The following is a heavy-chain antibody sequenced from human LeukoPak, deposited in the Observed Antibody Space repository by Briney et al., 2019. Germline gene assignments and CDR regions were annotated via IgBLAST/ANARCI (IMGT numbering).Heavy chain of an antibody. CDR1: GFTFSSYA. CDR2: ISYDGSNK. CDR3: AKHDSSSPRGASDY. D-gene: IGHD6-13*01. J-gene: IGHJ4*02. V-gene: IGHV3-30-3*01. Sequence: GSLRLSCAASGFTFSSYAMHWVRQAPGKGLEWVAVISYDGSNKYYADSVKGRFTISRDNSKNTLYLQMNSLRAEDTAVYYCAKHDSSSPRGASDYWGQGTLVTVSS.